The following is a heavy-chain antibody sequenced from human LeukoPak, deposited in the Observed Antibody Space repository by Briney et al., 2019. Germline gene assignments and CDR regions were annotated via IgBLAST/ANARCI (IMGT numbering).Heavy chain of an antibody. Sequence: SETLSLTCTVSGGSISSGSYYCSWIRQPAGKGLEWIGHIYKSGSTNYNPSLKSRVTASVDTSKNQFSLKLSSVTAADTAVYYCARVGGQWPYYYYYCMDVWGKGTTVTVSS. V-gene: IGHV4-61*09. J-gene: IGHJ6*03. D-gene: IGHD6-19*01. CDR1: GGSISSGSYY. CDR2: IYKSGST. CDR3: ARVGGQWPYYYYYCMDV.